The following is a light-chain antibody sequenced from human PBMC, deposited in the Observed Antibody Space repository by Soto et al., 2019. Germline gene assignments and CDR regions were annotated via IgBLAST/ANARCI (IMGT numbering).Light chain of an antibody. V-gene: IGKV1-12*01. CDR2: AAS. CDR3: QQTNSCPRT. CDR1: QDIGTW. J-gene: IGKJ1*01. Sequence: DIQMTQSPSSESASIGDSVTITCRASQDIGTWLAWYQQKPGKAPSLRIYAASSLQSGVPSRFSVSGSWTDFTLTINSLQPEDSATYYCQQTNSCPRTFGQGTKVDVK.